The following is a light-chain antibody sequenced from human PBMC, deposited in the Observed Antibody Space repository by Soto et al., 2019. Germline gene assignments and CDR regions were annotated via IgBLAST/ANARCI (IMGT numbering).Light chain of an antibody. CDR3: AAWDDSLSGYD. CDR1: SSKIGSNY. Sequence: QSALTQPPSASGTPGQRVTISCSGSSSKIGSNYVYWYQQLPGTAPKLLIYKNNQRPSGVPDRFSGSKSGTSASLAISGLRSEDEADYYCAAWDDSLSGYDFGTGTKVTVL. CDR2: KNN. V-gene: IGLV1-47*01. J-gene: IGLJ1*01.